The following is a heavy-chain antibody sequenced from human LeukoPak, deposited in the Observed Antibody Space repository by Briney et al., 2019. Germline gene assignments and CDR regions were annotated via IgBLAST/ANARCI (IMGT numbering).Heavy chain of an antibody. Sequence: GGSLRLSCAASGFTFSNAWMSWVRQAPGKGLEWVSSISSSSSYIYYADSVKGRFTISRDNAKNSLYLQMNSLRAEDTAVYYCARDAPGYCSSTSCSFNYWGQGTLVTVSS. V-gene: IGHV3-21*01. CDR3: ARDAPGYCSSTSCSFNY. CDR2: ISSSSSYI. J-gene: IGHJ4*02. CDR1: GFTFSNAW. D-gene: IGHD2-2*01.